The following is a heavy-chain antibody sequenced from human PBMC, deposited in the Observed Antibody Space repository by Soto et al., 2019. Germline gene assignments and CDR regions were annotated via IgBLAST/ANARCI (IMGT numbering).Heavy chain of an antibody. CDR3: ARAGLPGGPTSIYYYGMDV. Sequence: SVKVSWRASAGTFSSYAISWVRQAPGQGLEWMGGIIPIFGTSNYAQKFQGRVTITADKSTSTAYMELSSLRSEDTAVYYCARAGLPGGPTSIYYYGMDVWGQGTTVTVSS. V-gene: IGHV1-69*06. J-gene: IGHJ6*02. D-gene: IGHD2-15*01. CDR2: IIPIFGTS. CDR1: AGTFSSYA.